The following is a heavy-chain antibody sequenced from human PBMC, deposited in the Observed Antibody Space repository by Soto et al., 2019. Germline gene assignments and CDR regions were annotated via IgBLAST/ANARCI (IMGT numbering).Heavy chain of an antibody. J-gene: IGHJ3*02. V-gene: IGHV2-5*02. CDR1: GFSLSTSGVG. D-gene: IGHD3-9*01. Sequence: QITLKESGPTLVKPTQTLTLTCTFSGFSLSTSGVGVGWIRQPPGKALEWLALIYWDDDKRYSPSLKSRLTISKDTTKNQVVLIRTNMEPGDTATYYCAHTAILRSFDWQPSDAFDIWGQGTLVTVSS. CDR2: IYWDDDK. CDR3: AHTAILRSFDWQPSDAFDI.